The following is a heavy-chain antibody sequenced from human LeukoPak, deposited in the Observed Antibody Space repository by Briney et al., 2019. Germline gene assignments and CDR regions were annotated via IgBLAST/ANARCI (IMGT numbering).Heavy chain of an antibody. CDR1: GFTFSDYY. D-gene: IGHD5-24*01. CDR3: AQGSGWLIDS. Sequence: GGSLRLSCAASGFTFSDYYMNWIRQAPGKGLEWVSYISSSSSYTNHADSVKGRFTIYRDNNKNSMYLQMNGLTTEDTALYYCAQGSGWLIDSWGQGTLLAVSS. V-gene: IGHV3-11*03. J-gene: IGHJ4*02. CDR2: ISSSSSYT.